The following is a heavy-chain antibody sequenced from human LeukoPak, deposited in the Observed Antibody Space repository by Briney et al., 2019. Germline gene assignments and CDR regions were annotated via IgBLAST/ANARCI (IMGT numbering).Heavy chain of an antibody. CDR2: THYSGSS. D-gene: IGHD6-19*01. CDR1: GGSISGYS. CDR3: AGRAQTTGWSFDY. J-gene: IGHJ4*02. Sequence: SETLSLTCTVSGGSISGYSWSWIRQPPGKGLEWIGYTHYSGSSNYNPSLKSRVTISVDTSKNQFSLELSSVTAADTAVYYCAGRAQTTGWSFDYWGQGALVTVSS. V-gene: IGHV4-59*12.